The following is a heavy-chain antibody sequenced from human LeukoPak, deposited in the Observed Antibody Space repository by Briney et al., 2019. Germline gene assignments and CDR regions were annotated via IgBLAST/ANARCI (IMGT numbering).Heavy chain of an antibody. CDR2: ISSSSSYI. D-gene: IGHD3-22*01. CDR1: GFTFSSYS. CDR3: AREGEVMDYDSSGYYFAFDI. J-gene: IGHJ3*02. Sequence: GGSLRLSCAASGFTFSSYSINWVRQAPGKGLEWVSSISSSSSYIYYADSVKGRFTISRDNAKNSLYLQMNSLRAEDTAVYYCAREGEVMDYDSSGYYFAFDIWGQGTMVTVSS. V-gene: IGHV3-21*01.